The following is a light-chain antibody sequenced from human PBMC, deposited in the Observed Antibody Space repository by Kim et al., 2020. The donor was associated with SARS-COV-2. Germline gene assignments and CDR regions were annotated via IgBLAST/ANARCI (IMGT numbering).Light chain of an antibody. CDR2: GAS. Sequence: PGERATLSCRASQSVSSNFLAWYQQKPGQAPRLLIYGASSRAAGIPDRFSGSGSGTDFTLTITRLEPEDFAVYYCQHYDNLPRTFGQGTKV. J-gene: IGKJ1*01. V-gene: IGKV3-20*01. CDR3: QHYDNLPRT. CDR1: QSVSSNF.